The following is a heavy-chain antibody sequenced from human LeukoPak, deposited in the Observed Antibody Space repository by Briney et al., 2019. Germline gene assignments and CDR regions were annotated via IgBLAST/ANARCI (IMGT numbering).Heavy chain of an antibody. V-gene: IGHV3-23*01. D-gene: IGHD6-19*01. CDR2: ISGSGGST. Sequence: GGSLRLSCAASGFTFSSYAMSWVRQAPGKGLEWVSAISGSGGSTYYADSVKGRFTISRDNSKNTLYLQMNSLRAEDTAVYYCAKDEWVGYNSTNDYWGQGTLVTVSS. CDR3: AKDEWVGYNSTNDY. CDR1: GFTFSSYA. J-gene: IGHJ4*02.